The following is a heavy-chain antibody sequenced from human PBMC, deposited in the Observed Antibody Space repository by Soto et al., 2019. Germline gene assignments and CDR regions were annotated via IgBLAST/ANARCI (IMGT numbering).Heavy chain of an antibody. CDR2: VNPIVSMS. D-gene: IGHD3-10*01. V-gene: IGHV1-69*02. CDR1: GDTFNFYS. Sequence: QVQLVQSGAEVKRPGSSVKVSCKASGDTFNFYSINWVRQAPGLGLEWMGRVNPIVSMSNYAQKFQGRVTMTAHKSTSTAYMELSSLRPEYTAIYYCASSYGSGYRAFDYWGQGALVTVSS. CDR3: ASSYGSGYRAFDY. J-gene: IGHJ4*02.